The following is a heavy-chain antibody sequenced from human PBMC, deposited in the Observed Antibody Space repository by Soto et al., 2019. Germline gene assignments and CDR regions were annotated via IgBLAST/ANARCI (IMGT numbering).Heavy chain of an antibody. Sequence: GGSLRLSCAASGFTFSSYGMHWVRQAPGKGLEWVAVISYDGSNKYYADSVKGRFTISRDNSKNTLYLQMNSLRAEDTAVYYCAKNFMGAAASDYYYGMDVWDTGTTVTVSA. V-gene: IGHV3-30*18. CDR3: AKNFMGAAASDYYYGMDV. J-gene: IGHJ6*04. CDR1: GFTFSSYG. CDR2: ISYDGSNK. D-gene: IGHD6-13*01.